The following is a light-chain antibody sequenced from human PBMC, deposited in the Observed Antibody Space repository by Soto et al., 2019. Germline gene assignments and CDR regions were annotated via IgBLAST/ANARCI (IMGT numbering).Light chain of an antibody. CDR1: SSNIGAGYD. J-gene: IGLJ1*01. CDR3: QSYDSSLSGFYV. Sequence: QSVLTQPPSVSGAPGQRVTISCTGSSSNIGAGYDVHWYQQLPGTAPKLLIYGNSNRPSGVPDRFSGSKSGTSASLAITGLQAEHEADYYCQSYDSSLSGFYVFGTGTKLT. CDR2: GNS. V-gene: IGLV1-40*01.